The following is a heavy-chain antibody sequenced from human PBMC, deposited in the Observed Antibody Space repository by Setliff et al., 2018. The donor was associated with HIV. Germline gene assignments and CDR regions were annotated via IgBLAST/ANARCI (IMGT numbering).Heavy chain of an antibody. CDR3: ARDLEDYYDSSGYYYGGWFDP. J-gene: IGHJ5*02. CDR1: GGSFSAYP. Sequence: SETLSLTCAVYGGSFSAYPWSWIRQPAGKGLEWIGRIYSSGSTNYNPSLKSRVTISVDTSKNQFSLKLSSVTAADTAVYYCARDLEDYYDSSGYYYGGWFDPWGQGTLVTVSS. V-gene: IGHV4-4*07. D-gene: IGHD3-22*01. CDR2: IYSSGST.